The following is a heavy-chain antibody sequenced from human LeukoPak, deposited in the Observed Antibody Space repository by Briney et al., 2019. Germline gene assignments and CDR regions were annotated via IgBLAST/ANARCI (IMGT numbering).Heavy chain of an antibody. CDR2: IIPIFGTA. D-gene: IGHD1-26*01. Sequence: GASVKVSCKASGGTFSSYAISWVRQAPGQGLEWMGGIIPIFGTANYAQKFQGRVTITADKSTSTAYMELSSLRSEDTAVYYCAREFPYSGSYCDYWGQGTLVTVSS. CDR3: AREFPYSGSYCDY. J-gene: IGHJ4*02. CDR1: GGTFSSYA. V-gene: IGHV1-69*06.